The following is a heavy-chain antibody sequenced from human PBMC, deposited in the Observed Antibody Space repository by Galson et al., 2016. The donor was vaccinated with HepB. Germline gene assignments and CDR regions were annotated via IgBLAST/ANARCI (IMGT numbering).Heavy chain of an antibody. V-gene: IGHV3-48*01. CDR2: NSRENNRI. D-gene: IGHD3-9*01. J-gene: IGHJ4*02. CDR3: VRDHDWSFDY. CDR1: GFTFSDYA. Sequence: SLRLSCAASGFTFSDYAMNWVRQAPGKGLEWISHNSRENNRIDYADSVKGRFTVSRDNGKNSLYLKMNSLRVEDTAVYYCVRDHDWSFDYWGQGLLVTVSS.